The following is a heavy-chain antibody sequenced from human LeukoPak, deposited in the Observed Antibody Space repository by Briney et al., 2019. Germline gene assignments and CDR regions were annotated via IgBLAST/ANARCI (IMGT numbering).Heavy chain of an antibody. CDR2: MNQDGSEK. Sequence: PGGSLRLSCAASGFTFSNYWMRWVRQAPGKGLEWVANMNQDGSEKYYVDSVEGRFTISRDNAKNSLYLQMNSLRAEDTAMYYCAREVVGWQQLANYWGQGTLVTVSS. V-gene: IGHV3-7*01. CDR1: GFTFSNYW. J-gene: IGHJ4*02. D-gene: IGHD6-13*01. CDR3: AREVVGWQQLANY.